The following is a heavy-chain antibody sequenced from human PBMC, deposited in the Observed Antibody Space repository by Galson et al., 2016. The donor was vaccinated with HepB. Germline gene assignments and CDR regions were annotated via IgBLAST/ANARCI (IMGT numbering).Heavy chain of an antibody. D-gene: IGHD3-9*01. CDR2: ISYDGSNK. CDR1: GFTFSSYG. CDR3: AKNDILAGYSAFDY. Sequence: SLRLSCAASGFTFSSYGMHWVRRTPGKGLEWVAVISYDGSNKYYEDSVRGRFTISRDNSKNTLFLQMNSLRAEDTAVYYCAKNDILAGYSAFDYWGQGTLVTVSS. V-gene: IGHV3-30*18. J-gene: IGHJ4*02.